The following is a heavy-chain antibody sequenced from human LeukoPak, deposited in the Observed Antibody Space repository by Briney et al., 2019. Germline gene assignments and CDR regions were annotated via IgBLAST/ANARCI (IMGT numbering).Heavy chain of an antibody. CDR3: ARGGGVDILTGFQY. V-gene: IGHV1-69*04. Sequence: ASVKVSCKASGGTFTNYAINWVRQAPGQGLEWMGRIIPILDVTNYAQKFQGRVTITADQSTNTAYMELSSLRSEDTAVYYCARGGGVDILTGFQYWGQGTLVTVSS. CDR1: GGTFTNYA. J-gene: IGHJ4*02. D-gene: IGHD3-9*01. CDR2: IIPILDVT.